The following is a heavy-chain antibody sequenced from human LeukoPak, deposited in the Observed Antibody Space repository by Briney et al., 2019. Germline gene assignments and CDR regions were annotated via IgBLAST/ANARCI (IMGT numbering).Heavy chain of an antibody. CDR1: GFTFSRYG. CDR3: ARAAAGNDY. D-gene: IGHD6-13*01. CDR2: IRHDVSNT. V-gene: IGHV3-30*02. J-gene: IGHJ4*02. Sequence: GGSLRLSCAASGFTFSRYGMHWVRQAPGKGLEWVSFIRHDVSNTSYADFVKGRFTISRDNSKNTLYLQMNSLRAEDTALYYCARAAAGNDYWGQGTLVTVSS.